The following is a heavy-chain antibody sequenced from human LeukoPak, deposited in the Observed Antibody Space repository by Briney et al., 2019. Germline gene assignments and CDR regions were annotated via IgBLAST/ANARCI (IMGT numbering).Heavy chain of an antibody. Sequence: GGSLRLSCAASGVTFISYAKSWVLHRPARGLEWVSTISGNVVDSYSADSVKGRFTISRDNSKNTLYLQMNSLRVGDTAVYYCASAFLTGYYRNWFDPWGQGTLVTVSS. CDR1: GVTFISYA. J-gene: IGHJ5*02. CDR2: ISGNVVDS. V-gene: IGHV3-23*01. D-gene: IGHD3-9*01. CDR3: ASAFLTGYYRNWFDP.